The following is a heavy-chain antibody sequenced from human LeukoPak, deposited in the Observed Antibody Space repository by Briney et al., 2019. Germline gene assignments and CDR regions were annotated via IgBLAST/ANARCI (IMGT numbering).Heavy chain of an antibody. CDR2: ISYDGSNK. V-gene: IGHV3-30*18. CDR3: AKDAPLITPFDY. J-gene: IGHJ4*02. Sequence: GRSLRLSCAASGFTFSSYGMHWVRQAPGKGLEWVAVISYDGSNKYYADSVKGRFTISRDNSKNTLYLQMNSLRAEDTAVYYCAKDAPLITPFDYWGQGTLVTVSS. D-gene: IGHD3-22*01. CDR1: GFTFSSYG.